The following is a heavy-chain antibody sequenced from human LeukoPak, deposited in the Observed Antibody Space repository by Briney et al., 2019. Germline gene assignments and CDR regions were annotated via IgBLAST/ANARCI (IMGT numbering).Heavy chain of an antibody. Sequence: KASETLSLTCTVSGGSISSSSYYWGWIRQPPGKGLEWIGSIYYSGSTYYNPSLKSRVTISVDTSKNQFSLKLSSVTAADTAVYYCARGGLDRVAMNAFDIWGQGTMVTVSS. V-gene: IGHV4-39*07. D-gene: IGHD5-18*01. CDR3: ARGGLDRVAMNAFDI. CDR2: IYYSGST. CDR1: GGSISSSSYY. J-gene: IGHJ3*02.